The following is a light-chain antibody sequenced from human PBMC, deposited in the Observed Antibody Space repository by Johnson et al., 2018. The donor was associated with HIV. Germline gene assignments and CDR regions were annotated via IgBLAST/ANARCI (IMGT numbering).Light chain of an antibody. CDR2: DNH. CDR3: GAWASSLSGFV. J-gene: IGLJ1*01. CDR1: SSNIGNND. V-gene: IGLV1-51*01. Sequence: QSVLTQPPSVSAAPGQKVTISCSGSSSNIGNNDVSWYQQLPGTAPKLLIYDNHKRPSGIPDRFSGSKCGTSATLGITGLQTGDEADYYCGAWASSLSGFVFGTGTMVTVL.